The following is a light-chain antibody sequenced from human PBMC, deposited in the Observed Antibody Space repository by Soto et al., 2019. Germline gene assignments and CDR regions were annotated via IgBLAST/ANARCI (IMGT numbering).Light chain of an antibody. V-gene: IGKV3-15*01. Sequence: EIVMTQSPATLSVSPGERATLSCRASQSVSSNLAWYQQKPGQAPRLLIYGASTRATGIPARFSGSGSGTDFTLTISRLEPEDFAVYYCQQYGSSPVLTFGGGTKV. CDR2: GAS. CDR1: QSVSSN. J-gene: IGKJ4*01. CDR3: QQYGSSPVLT.